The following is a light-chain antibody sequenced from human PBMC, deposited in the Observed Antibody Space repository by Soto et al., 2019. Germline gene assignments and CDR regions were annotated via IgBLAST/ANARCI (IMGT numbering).Light chain of an antibody. CDR2: GAS. Sequence: EIVFTQSPGTLSLSPGERATVSCRASLGVSSDYVAWYQQKTGQAPRLLIYGASRRATGIPDRFSGSGSGSVFTLTISRLEIEDFAVYYCQQYGSLPQTFGRGTKVDIK. V-gene: IGKV3-20*01. J-gene: IGKJ2*01. CDR1: LGVSSDY. CDR3: QQYGSLPQT.